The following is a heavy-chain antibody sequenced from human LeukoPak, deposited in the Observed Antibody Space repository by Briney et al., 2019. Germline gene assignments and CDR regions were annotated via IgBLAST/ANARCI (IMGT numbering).Heavy chain of an antibody. CDR3: ARGMYSGSYYASDY. J-gene: IGHJ4*02. Sequence: GGSLRLSCAASGFTFSSYEMNWVRQAPGKGLEGVSYISSSGSSSGRIIDYADSVKGRFTISRDNAKNSLYLQMNSLRAEDTALYYCARGMYSGSYYASDYWGQGTLVTVSS. CDR1: GFTFSSYE. D-gene: IGHD1-26*01. V-gene: IGHV3-48*03. CDR2: ISSSGSSSGRII.